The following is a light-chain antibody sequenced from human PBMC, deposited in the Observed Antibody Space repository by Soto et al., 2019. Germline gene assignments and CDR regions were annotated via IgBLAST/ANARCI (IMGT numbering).Light chain of an antibody. Sequence: EIVLTQSPATLSLSPGERATLSCRASQSVTWYLAWYQQKPGQAPRLLIYDATNRATGIPARFSGSGSGTDFPPPTSSLELEVFAFFYFQQRPTGLLFGGGTRGEI. J-gene: IGKJ4*01. CDR2: DAT. V-gene: IGKV3-11*01. CDR3: QQRPTGLL. CDR1: QSVTWY.